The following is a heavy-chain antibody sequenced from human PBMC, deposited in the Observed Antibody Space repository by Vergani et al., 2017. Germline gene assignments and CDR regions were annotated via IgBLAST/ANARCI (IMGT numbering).Heavy chain of an antibody. CDR1: GGSISSYY. D-gene: IGHD4-17*01. V-gene: IGHV4-59*04. Sequence: QVQLQESGPGLVKPSETLSLTCTVSGGSISSYYWSWIRQPPGKGLEWIGYIYYSGSTYYNPSLKSRVTISVDTSKNQFSLKLSSVTAADTAVYYCARYGDYDGMDVWGQGTTVTVSS. CDR2: IYYSGST. J-gene: IGHJ6*02. CDR3: ARYGDYDGMDV.